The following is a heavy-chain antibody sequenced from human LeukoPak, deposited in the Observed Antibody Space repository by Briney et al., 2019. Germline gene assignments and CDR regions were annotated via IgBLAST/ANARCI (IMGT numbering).Heavy chain of an antibody. CDR1: GFTFSSYS. D-gene: IGHD3-3*01. Sequence: GGSLRLSCAASGFTFSSYSMNWVRQAPGKGLEWVSSISSSSGYIYYADSVKGRFTISRDNAKNSLYLQMNSLRAEDTAVYYCARGGIFGVVTPFDYWGQGTLVTVSS. CDR3: ARGGIFGVVTPFDY. CDR2: ISSSSGYI. V-gene: IGHV3-21*01. J-gene: IGHJ4*02.